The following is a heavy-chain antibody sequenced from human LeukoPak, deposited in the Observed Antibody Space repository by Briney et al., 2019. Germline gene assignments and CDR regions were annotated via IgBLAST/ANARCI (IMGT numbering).Heavy chain of an antibody. CDR3: AKDPRYFYYDSSGYPAY. J-gene: IGHJ4*02. CDR2: ISGSGGST. V-gene: IGHV3-23*01. CDR1: GFTFSSYA. D-gene: IGHD3-22*01. Sequence: GGSLRLSCAASGFTFSSYAMSWVRQAPGKGLEWVSAISGSGGSTYYADSVKGRFTISRDNSKNTLYLQMNSLRAEDTAVYYCAKDPRYFYYDSSGYPAYWGQGTLVTVSS.